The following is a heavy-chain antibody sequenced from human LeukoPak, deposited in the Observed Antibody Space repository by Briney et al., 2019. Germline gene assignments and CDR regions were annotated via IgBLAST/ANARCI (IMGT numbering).Heavy chain of an antibody. Sequence: GTSLRLSCVASEFPFSTYAIHWVRQAPSKGLEWVASINHNGNVNYYVDSVKGRFTISRDNAKNSLYLQMSNLRAEDTAVYFCARGGGLDVWGQGATVTVSS. J-gene: IGHJ6*02. V-gene: IGHV3-7*03. D-gene: IGHD3-16*01. CDR2: INHNGNVN. CDR1: EFPFSTYA. CDR3: ARGGGLDV.